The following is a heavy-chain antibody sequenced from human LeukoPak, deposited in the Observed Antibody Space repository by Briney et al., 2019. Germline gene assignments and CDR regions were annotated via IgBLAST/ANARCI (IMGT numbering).Heavy chain of an antibody. J-gene: IGHJ3*02. CDR3: ARFLSRWFGELLKEPGAFDI. V-gene: IGHV1-18*01. CDR1: GYTFTNYA. D-gene: IGHD3-10*01. Sequence: ASVKVSCKASGYTFTNYAMHWVRQAPGHGLEWMGLISAYNGNTNYAQKLQGRVTMTTDTSTSTAYMELRSLRSDDTAVYYCARFLSRWFGELLKEPGAFDIWGQGTMVTVSS. CDR2: ISAYNGNT.